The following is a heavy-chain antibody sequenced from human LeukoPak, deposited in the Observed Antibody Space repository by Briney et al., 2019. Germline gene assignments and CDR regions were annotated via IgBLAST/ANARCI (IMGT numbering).Heavy chain of an antibody. J-gene: IGHJ6*02. Sequence: PSETLSLTCTVSGGSISGYYWSWIRQPPGKGLEWIGYIYYSGSTNYNPSLKSRVTISVDTSKNQFSLKLSSVTAAYTAVYYCARFSGRFPYYYGMDVWGQGTTVTVSS. V-gene: IGHV4-59*12. CDR2: IYYSGST. D-gene: IGHD3-10*01. CDR1: GGSISGYY. CDR3: ARFSGRFPYYYGMDV.